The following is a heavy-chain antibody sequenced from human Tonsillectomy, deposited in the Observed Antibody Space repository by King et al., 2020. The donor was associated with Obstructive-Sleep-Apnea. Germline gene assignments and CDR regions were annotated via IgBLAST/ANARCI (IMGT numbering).Heavy chain of an antibody. J-gene: IGHJ4*02. CDR3: ARAPHHIVVVTAPRD. CDR1: GGSISSSSYY. CDR2: IYYSGST. Sequence: LQLQESGPGLVKPSETLSLTCTVSGGSISSSSYYWGWIRQPPGKGLEWIGSIYYSGSTYYNPSLKSRVTISVDTSKNQSSLKLSSVTAADTAVYYCARAPHHIVVVTAPRDWGQGTLVTVSS. D-gene: IGHD2-21*02. V-gene: IGHV4-39*07.